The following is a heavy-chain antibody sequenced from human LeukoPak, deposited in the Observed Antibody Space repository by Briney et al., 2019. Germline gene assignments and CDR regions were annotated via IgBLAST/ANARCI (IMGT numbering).Heavy chain of an antibody. Sequence: GGSLRLSCAASGFTFSNYWMTWVRQAPGKGLEWVANINQDGSEKYYVESVKGRFTISRDNAKSSLFLKMNSLRAEDTAVYYCARVPATVKADYWGQGTLVTVSS. CDR1: GFTFSNYW. V-gene: IGHV3-7*04. J-gene: IGHJ4*02. CDR2: INQDGSEK. CDR3: ARVPATVKADY. D-gene: IGHD4-17*01.